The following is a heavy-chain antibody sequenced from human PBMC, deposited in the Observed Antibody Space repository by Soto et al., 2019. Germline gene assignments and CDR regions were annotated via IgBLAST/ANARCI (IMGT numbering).Heavy chain of an antibody. D-gene: IGHD2-15*01. V-gene: IGHV3-23*01. Sequence: ESGGNLVQPGGSLRLSCAASGFTFSSYVMSWVRQAPGKGLEWVSTISGSGASIYDADSVKGRFTISRDNSKNTVYLQMNSLRAADTAVYYCAKDGLGSCTGGTCYGSDYWGQGTLVTVSS. CDR3: AKDGLGSCTGGTCYGSDY. CDR2: ISGSGASI. J-gene: IGHJ4*02. CDR1: GFTFSSYV.